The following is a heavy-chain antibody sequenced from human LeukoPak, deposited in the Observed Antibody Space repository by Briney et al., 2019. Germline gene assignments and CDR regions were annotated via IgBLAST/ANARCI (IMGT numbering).Heavy chain of an antibody. D-gene: IGHD6-13*01. V-gene: IGHV4-59*08. Sequence: PSETLSLTCTVSGGSISSYYWSWIRQPPGKGLEWIAFIYHSGNTNYNPSLKSRVTISVDTSTNQFSLKMKSVTAADTAVYYCARHVGDGSSWYRWFDPWGQRTLVTVSS. J-gene: IGHJ5*02. CDR1: GGSISSYY. CDR3: ARHVGDGSSWYRWFDP. CDR2: IYHSGNT.